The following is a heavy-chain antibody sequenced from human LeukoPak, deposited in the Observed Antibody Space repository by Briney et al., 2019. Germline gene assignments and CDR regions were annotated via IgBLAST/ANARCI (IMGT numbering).Heavy chain of an antibody. CDR3: ARGKQWLVGLLDY. CDR1: GFTFSSYG. Sequence: PWGSLRLSCAASGFTFSSYGMHWVRQAPGKGLEWVAVIWYDGTNKYYADSVKGRFTISRDNSKNTLYLQMNRLRAEDTAVYYCARGKQWLVGLLDYWGQGTLVTVSA. CDR2: IWYDGTNK. J-gene: IGHJ4*02. V-gene: IGHV3-33*01. D-gene: IGHD6-19*01.